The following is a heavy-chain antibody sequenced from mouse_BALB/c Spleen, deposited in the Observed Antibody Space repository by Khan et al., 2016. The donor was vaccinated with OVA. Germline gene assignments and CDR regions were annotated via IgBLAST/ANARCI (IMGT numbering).Heavy chain of an antibody. J-gene: IGHJ3*01. D-gene: IGHD2-14*01. CDR1: GYSFTLYY. Sequence: EVQLQESGPDLVKPGASVKISCKASGYSFTLYYLSWVKQSHGESLEWIGRVNPNNGDSAYNQKFKDRATLTVDKSSNTAYMDFRSLTSEDSAVYYCGRGYDFFASWGQGTLVTVSA. CDR2: VNPNNGDS. V-gene: IGHV1-26*01. CDR3: GRGYDFFAS.